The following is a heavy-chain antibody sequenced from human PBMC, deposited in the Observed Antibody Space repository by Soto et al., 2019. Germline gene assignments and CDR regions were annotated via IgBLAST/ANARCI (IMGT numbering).Heavy chain of an antibody. CDR1: GFTFGSCG. Sequence: GGSLRLSCAASGFTFGSCGMHWVRQAPGKGLQWVAAISHDGSNKYYADSVKGRFTISRDNSNNTLYLQMNSLRAEDTAVYYCAKDRDSSWYRDFDYWGQGTLVTVSS. CDR3: AKDRDSSWYRDFDY. J-gene: IGHJ4*02. CDR2: ISHDGSNK. V-gene: IGHV3-30*18. D-gene: IGHD6-13*01.